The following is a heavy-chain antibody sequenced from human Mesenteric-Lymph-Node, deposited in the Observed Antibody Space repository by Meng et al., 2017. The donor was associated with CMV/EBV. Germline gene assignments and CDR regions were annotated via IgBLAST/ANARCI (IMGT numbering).Heavy chain of an antibody. CDR1: GDSISGHY. Sequence: GSLRLSCTVSGDSISGHYWSWIRQPPGKGLEWIGYIYYSGSTNYNPSLNSRVTISIDTSKNQFSLKLNSVTPADTAVYYCARGTYSSGSYTEYFHHWGQGTMVTVSS. V-gene: IGHV4-59*11. J-gene: IGHJ1*01. D-gene: IGHD6-19*01. CDR3: ARGTYSSGSYTEYFHH. CDR2: IYYSGST.